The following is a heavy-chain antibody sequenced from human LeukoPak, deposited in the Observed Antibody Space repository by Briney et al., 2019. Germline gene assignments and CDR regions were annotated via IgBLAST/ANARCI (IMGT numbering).Heavy chain of an antibody. CDR3: AKGRYYYDSSGYYAGSGGFDP. J-gene: IGHJ5*02. Sequence: PGRSLRLSCAASGFTFSSYAMHWVRQAPGKGLEWVAVISYDGSNKYYADSVKGRFTISRDNSKNTLYLQMNSLRAEDTAVYYCAKGRYYYDSSGYYAGSGGFDPWGQGTLVTVSS. V-gene: IGHV3-30-3*01. D-gene: IGHD3-22*01. CDR2: ISYDGSNK. CDR1: GFTFSSYA.